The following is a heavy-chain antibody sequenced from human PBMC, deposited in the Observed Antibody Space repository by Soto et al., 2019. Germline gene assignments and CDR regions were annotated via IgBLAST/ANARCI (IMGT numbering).Heavy chain of an antibody. V-gene: IGHV4-4*07. CDR1: GVSIISYD. J-gene: IGHJ4*02. CDR3: ARGGHDFWSGPFDY. D-gene: IGHD3-3*01. CDR2: IDASGSA. Sequence: AETLSLTCTVSGVSIISYDCNWIRQPAGKGLEWIGRIDASGSADYNPSLKSRVTMSVDTSKNQFSLRLSSVTAADTAVYYCARGGHDFWSGPFDYWGQGNLVTVSS.